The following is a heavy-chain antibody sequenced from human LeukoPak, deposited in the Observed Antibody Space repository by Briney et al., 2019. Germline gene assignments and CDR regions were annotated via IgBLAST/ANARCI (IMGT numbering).Heavy chain of an antibody. Sequence: GGSLRLSCVASGFTFSSYSLTWVRQAPGKGLEWVSSITTGGDDLYYSDSVKGRFTISRDNAKNSLFLQMNNLRAEDTAVYYCARKQWLNSWGQGTRVIVSS. J-gene: IGHJ5*02. CDR1: GFTFSSYS. D-gene: IGHD6-19*01. V-gene: IGHV3-21*01. CDR3: ARKQWLNS. CDR2: ITTGGDDL.